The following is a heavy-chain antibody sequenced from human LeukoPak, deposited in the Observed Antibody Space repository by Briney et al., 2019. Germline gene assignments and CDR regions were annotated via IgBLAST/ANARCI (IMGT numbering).Heavy chain of an antibody. J-gene: IGHJ6*02. Sequence: SETLSLTCTVSGGSISSYYWSWIRQPPGKGLEWIGYIYYSGSTKYNPSLKSRVTISVDTSKSQFSLKLTSVTAADTAVYYCARQDYYYGMDVWGQGTTVTVSS. CDR2: IYYSGST. CDR3: ARQDYYYGMDV. CDR1: GGSISSYY. V-gene: IGHV4-59*08.